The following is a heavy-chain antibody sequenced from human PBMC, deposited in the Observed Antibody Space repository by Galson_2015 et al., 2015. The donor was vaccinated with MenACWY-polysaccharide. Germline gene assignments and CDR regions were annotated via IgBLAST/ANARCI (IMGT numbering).Heavy chain of an antibody. Sequence: SLRLSCAASGFTFSNVWMSWVRQVPGKGLEWVGRIKSNIDGGTTDYAVFVKGRFTISRDDSKNTLYLEMNSLTIEDTAVYYCIFAAAGPKYWGQGTLVTVSS. J-gene: IGHJ4*02. V-gene: IGHV3-15*01. CDR1: GFTFSNVW. CDR3: IFAAAGPKY. D-gene: IGHD6-13*01. CDR2: IKSNIDGGTT.